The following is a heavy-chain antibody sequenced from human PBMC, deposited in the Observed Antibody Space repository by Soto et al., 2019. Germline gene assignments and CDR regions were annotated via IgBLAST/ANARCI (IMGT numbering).Heavy chain of an antibody. CDR3: ARGSMDYYGSGSYYTN. D-gene: IGHD3-10*01. J-gene: IGHJ4*02. CDR1: GGSISSGGYS. V-gene: IGHV4-30-2*01. Sequence: SETLSLTCAVSGGSISSGGYSWSWIRQPPGKGLEWIGYIYHSGSTYYNPSLKSRVTISVDRSKNQFSLKLSSVTAADTAVYYCARGSMDYYGSGSYYTNWGQGNLVTVSS. CDR2: IYHSGST.